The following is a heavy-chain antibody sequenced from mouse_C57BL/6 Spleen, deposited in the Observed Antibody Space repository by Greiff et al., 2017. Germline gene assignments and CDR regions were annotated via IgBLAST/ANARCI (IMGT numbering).Heavy chain of an antibody. D-gene: IGHD3-1*01. V-gene: IGHV5-4*03. J-gene: IGHJ2*01. CDR1: GFTFSSYA. CDR2: ISDGGSYT. CDR3: ARVTGHFDY. Sequence: DVKLVESGGGLVKPGGSLKLSCAASGFTFSSYAMSWVRQTPEKRLEWVATISDGGSYTYYPNNVKGRFTISRDNAKNNLYLQMRHLKSEDTAMYYCARVTGHFDYWGQGTTLTVSS.